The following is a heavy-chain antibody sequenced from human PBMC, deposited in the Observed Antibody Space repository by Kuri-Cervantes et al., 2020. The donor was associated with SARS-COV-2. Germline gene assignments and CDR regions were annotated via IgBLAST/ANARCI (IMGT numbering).Heavy chain of an antibody. CDR3: ARDSPEYSSSSSVPFDY. D-gene: IGHD6-6*01. CDR1: GGSISSYY. J-gene: IGHJ4*02. V-gene: IGHV4-59*01. Sequence: SETLSLTCTVSGGSISSYYWSWIRQPSGKGLEWIGYIYYSGSTNYNPSLKSRVTISVDTSKNQFSLKLSSVTAADTAVYYCARDSPEYSSSSSVPFDYWGQGTLVTVSS. CDR2: IYYSGST.